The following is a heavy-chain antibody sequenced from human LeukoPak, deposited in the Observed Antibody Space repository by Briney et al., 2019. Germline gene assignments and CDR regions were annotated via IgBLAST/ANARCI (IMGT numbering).Heavy chain of an antibody. CDR1: GFTFNNYA. J-gene: IGHJ3*02. Sequence: PGGPQRLSCSASGFTFNNYAMHWVRQAPGKGLEHVSAISSIGDDTYYADSVKRRFYISRDNSKNTLYFQMSSLRAEDTAVYYCVKDTLPKSYSSSWYYAFDIWGQGTMVTVSS. D-gene: IGHD6-13*01. CDR2: ISSIGDDT. CDR3: VKDTLPKSYSSSWYYAFDI. V-gene: IGHV3-64*05.